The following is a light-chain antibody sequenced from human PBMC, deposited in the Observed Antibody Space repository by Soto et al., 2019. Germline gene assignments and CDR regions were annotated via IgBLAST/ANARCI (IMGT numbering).Light chain of an antibody. J-gene: IGKJ5*01. CDR3: QQYNNWS. CDR1: QSVGSN. V-gene: IGKV3-15*01. CDR2: AAS. Sequence: EIVFTQSPSTLSVSPGETATLSCRASQSVGSNLAWYQQKPGQAPRLLIYAASTRATGIPARFSGSGSGTEFTLTISSLQSEDFAVYYCQQYNNWSFGQGTRLEIK.